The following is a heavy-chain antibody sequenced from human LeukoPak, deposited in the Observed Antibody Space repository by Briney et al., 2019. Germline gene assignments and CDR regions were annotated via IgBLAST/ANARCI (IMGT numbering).Heavy chain of an antibody. J-gene: IGHJ4*02. CDR1: GGTFSSYA. D-gene: IGHD6-13*01. V-gene: IGHV1-69*05. CDR3: ARGGVSNSWYRTPDY. CDR2: IIPIFGTA. Sequence: SVKVSCKASGGTFSSYAISWVRQAPGQGLEWMGRIIPIFGTANYAQKFQGRVTMTTDTSTSTGYMEMRSLRSDDTAVYYCARGGVSNSWYRTPDYWGQGTLVTVSS.